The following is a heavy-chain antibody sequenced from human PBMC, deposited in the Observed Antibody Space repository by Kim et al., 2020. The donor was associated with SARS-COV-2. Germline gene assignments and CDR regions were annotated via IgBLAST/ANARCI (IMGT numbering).Heavy chain of an antibody. CDR3: ASFEYSSSRGFDY. D-gene: IGHD6-6*01. Sequence: NPHPSHKSRVTISVDTSKNQFSLKLSSVTAADTAVYYCASFEYSSSRGFDYWGQGTLVTVSS. V-gene: IGHV4-34*01. J-gene: IGHJ4*02.